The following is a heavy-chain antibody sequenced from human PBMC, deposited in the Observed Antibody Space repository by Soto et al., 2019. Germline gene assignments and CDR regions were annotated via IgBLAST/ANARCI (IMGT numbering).Heavy chain of an antibody. Sequence: QVQLQESGPGLVKPSQTLSLTCTVSGSSISSGGYYWSRPRQHPGKVLEWIGYISDSGNTYYNPSLKSRVTKSVDTPKQQSSLKLSSVTAACAAVYYCARVCCVDCHKGMAVLGKGPTLTVSS. CDR2: ISDSGNT. CDR3: ARVCCVDCHKGMAV. J-gene: IGHJ6*04. D-gene: IGHD2-21*02. CDR1: GSSISSGGYY. V-gene: IGHV4-31*03.